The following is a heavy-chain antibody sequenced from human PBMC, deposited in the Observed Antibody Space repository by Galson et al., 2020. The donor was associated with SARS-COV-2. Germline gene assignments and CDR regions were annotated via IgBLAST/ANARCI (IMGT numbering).Heavy chain of an antibody. Sequence: ASETLSLTCSVSGDSVTSGGYYWSWVRQHPGKGLEWIGYIYYSGTTYYNTSLQSRLTISVDTSKNQFSLKMTSLTAADTAGYYGAGVAAAVKGAFDIWGQGTMVNVSS. CDR1: GDSVTSGGYY. CDR2: IYYSGTT. V-gene: IGHV4-31*03. D-gene: IGHD6-13*01. CDR3: AGVAAAVKGAFDI. J-gene: IGHJ3*02.